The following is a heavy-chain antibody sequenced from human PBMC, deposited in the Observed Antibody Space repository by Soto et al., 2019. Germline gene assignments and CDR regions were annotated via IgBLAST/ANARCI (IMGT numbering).Heavy chain of an antibody. J-gene: IGHJ5*02. CDR3: ARHVRVGSSGWSGRPATHFDP. V-gene: IGHV4-39*01. CDR1: GGSIISSSYD. D-gene: IGHD6-19*01. CDR2: IYYSGST. Sequence: SGTLSLTCTVSGGSIISSSYDWGWLRQPPGKGLEWIGSIYYSGSTYYNPSLKSRVTISVDTSKNQFSLKPSSVTAADTAVYYCARHVRVGSSGWSGRPATHFDPWGRGTPVTVSS.